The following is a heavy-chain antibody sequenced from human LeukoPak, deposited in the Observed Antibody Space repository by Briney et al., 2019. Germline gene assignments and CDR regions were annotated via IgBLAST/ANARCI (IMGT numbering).Heavy chain of an antibody. D-gene: IGHD2-15*01. CDR2: IKQDGSEK. J-gene: IGHJ3*02. Sequence: GRTLRPSCAASGFTFSSYWMTWVPQAPGKVMEGVANIKQDGSEKYYVDSVKGRFTISRDNAKNSLYLQLYSLRAEDTDVYYCARDSPRRCSGGSCYPALDAFDIWGQGTMVTVSS. CDR1: GFTFSSYW. CDR3: ARDSPRRCSGGSCYPALDAFDI. V-gene: IGHV3-7*01.